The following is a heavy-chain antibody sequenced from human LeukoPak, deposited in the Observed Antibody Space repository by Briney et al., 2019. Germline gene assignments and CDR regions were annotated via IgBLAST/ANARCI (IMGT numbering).Heavy chain of an antibody. J-gene: IGHJ3*02. D-gene: IGHD2-21*02. CDR2: ISSSSSTI. CDR1: GFTFSDYY. V-gene: IGHV3-11*01. Sequence: GGSLRLSCAASGFTFSDYYMSWLRQAPGKGGEWVSYISSSSSTIYYADSVKGRFTISRDNAKNSLYLQMNSLRAEDTAVYYCARDPGNSPYCGGDCADAFDIWGQGTMVTVSS. CDR3: ARDPGNSPYCGGDCADAFDI.